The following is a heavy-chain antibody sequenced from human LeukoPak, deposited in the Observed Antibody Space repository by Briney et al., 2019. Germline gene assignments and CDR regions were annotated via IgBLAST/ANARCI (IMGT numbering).Heavy chain of an antibody. D-gene: IGHD3-22*01. CDR3: ARDDSLLPYYFDY. CDR2: INPSGGST. V-gene: IGHV1-46*01. Sequence: ASVKVSCKASGYTFTSYYMHWVRQAPGEGLEWMGIINPSGGSTSYAQKFQGRVTMTTDTSTSTAYMELRSLRSDDTAVYYCARDDSLLPYYFDYWGQGTLVTVSS. J-gene: IGHJ4*02. CDR1: GYTFTSYY.